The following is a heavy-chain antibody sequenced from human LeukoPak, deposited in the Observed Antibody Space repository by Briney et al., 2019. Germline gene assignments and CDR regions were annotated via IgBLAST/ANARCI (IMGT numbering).Heavy chain of an antibody. V-gene: IGHV4-59*01. D-gene: IGHD6-13*01. CDR1: GGSISSYY. CDR2: IYYSGST. CDR3: ARDRVVAAAATYYYYGMDV. J-gene: IGHJ6*02. Sequence: PSEPLSLTCTVSGGSISSYYWSWIRQPPGKGLEWIGYIYYSGSTNYNPSLKSRVTISVDTSKNQFSLKLSSVTAADTAVYYCARDRVVAAAATYYYYGMDVWGQGTTVTVSS.